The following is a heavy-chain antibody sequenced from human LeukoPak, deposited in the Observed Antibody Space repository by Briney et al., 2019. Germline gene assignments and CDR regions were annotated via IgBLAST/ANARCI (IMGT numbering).Heavy chain of an antibody. CDR1: GYTCTSYG. Sequence: ASVKVSCKASGYTCTSYGISWVRQAPGQGLVWLGWISAYSGNTNYAQKLQGRVTMTTDTSTSTAYMELRSLRSDDTAVYYRARDWYSSGWPDAFDIWGQGTMVTVSS. J-gene: IGHJ3*02. CDR3: ARDWYSSGWPDAFDI. D-gene: IGHD6-19*01. CDR2: ISAYSGNT. V-gene: IGHV1-18*04.